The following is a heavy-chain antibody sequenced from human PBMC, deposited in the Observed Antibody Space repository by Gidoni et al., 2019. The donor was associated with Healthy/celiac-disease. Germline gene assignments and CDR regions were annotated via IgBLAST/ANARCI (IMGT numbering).Heavy chain of an antibody. V-gene: IGHV4-34*01. CDR3: ARGCSSSWYDSPYYFDY. CDR2: INHSGST. J-gene: IGHJ4*02. Sequence: QVQLQQWGAGLLKPSETLSLTCAVYGGSFSGYYWSWIRQPPEKGLEWIGEINHSGSTNYNPSLKSRVTISVDTSKNQFSLKLSSVTAADTAVYYCARGCSSSWYDSPYYFDYWGQGTLVTVSS. CDR1: GGSFSGYY. D-gene: IGHD6-13*01.